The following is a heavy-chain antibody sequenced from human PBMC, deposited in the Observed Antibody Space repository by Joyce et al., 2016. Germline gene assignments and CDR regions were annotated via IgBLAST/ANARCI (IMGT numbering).Heavy chain of an antibody. V-gene: IGHV2-5*02. J-gene: IGHJ4*02. CDR1: GFSLTTSGSG. D-gene: IGHD2-8*01. CDR2: IYWDGTK. Sequence: QITLNESGPAAVRPTQTLTLTCSFSGFSLTTSGSGVGWIRQPPGKTLELLAVIYWDGTKRYSPILNNRLAITTDTAKNQVILRMTNVEPEDTATYFCAHSTNYYSGHFHYWGQGSLVTVSS. CDR3: AHSTNYYSGHFHY.